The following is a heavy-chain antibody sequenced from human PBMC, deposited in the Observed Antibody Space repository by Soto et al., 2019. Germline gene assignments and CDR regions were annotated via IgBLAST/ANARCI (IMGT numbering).Heavy chain of an antibody. CDR3: AKDYDFWSGYYDYYYYYMDV. V-gene: IGHV3-23*01. J-gene: IGHJ6*03. Sequence: GGSLRLSCAASGFTFSSYAMSWVRQAPGKGLEWVSAISGSGGSTYYADSVKGRFTISRDNSKNTLYLQMNSLRAEDTAVYYCAKDYDFWSGYYDYYYYYMDVWGKGTTVTVSS. CDR2: ISGSGGST. D-gene: IGHD3-3*01. CDR1: GFTFSSYA.